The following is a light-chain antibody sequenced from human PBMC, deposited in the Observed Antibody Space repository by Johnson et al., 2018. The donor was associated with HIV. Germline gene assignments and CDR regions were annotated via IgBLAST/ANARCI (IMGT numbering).Light chain of an antibody. V-gene: IGLV1-51*01. CDR3: GTWDSSLSAEAV. CDR2: DNN. CDR1: SSNIGNNY. J-gene: IGLJ1*01. Sequence: QSVLTQSPSVSAAPGQKVTISCSGSSSNIGNNYVSWYQQLPGTAPKLLIYDNNKRPSGIPDRFSASKSGTSATLGITGLQTGDEADYYCGTWDSSLSAEAVFGSGTKVTVL.